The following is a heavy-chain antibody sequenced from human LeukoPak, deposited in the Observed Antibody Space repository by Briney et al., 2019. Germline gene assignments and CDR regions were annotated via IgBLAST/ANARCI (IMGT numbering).Heavy chain of an antibody. CDR1: GGSISSSSYY. CDR3: ARQGYYYGSGSVFDY. CDR2: IYYSGYT. D-gene: IGHD3-10*01. J-gene: IGHJ4*02. V-gene: IGHV4-39*01. Sequence: SETLSLTCTVSGGSISSSSYYWGWIRQPPGKGLEWIGSIYYSGYTNYNPSLKSRVTISLDTSKKQFSLKLSSVTAADTAVYYCARQGYYYGSGSVFDYWGQGTLVTVSS.